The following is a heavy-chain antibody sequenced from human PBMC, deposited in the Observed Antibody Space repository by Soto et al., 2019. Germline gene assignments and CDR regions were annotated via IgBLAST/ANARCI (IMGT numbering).Heavy chain of an antibody. J-gene: IGHJ3*02. CDR2: IYYSGGP. CDR3: ARSTTALAFDI. V-gene: IGHV4-31*03. Sequence: SETLSLTCTVSGDSISSSGYLWGWIRQHPGKGLEYIGYIYYSGGPYYNPSLKSRVTISVDASNIQFSLKLSSVTAADTAIYYCARSTTALAFDIWGQGTMVTVSS. CDR1: GDSISSSGYL.